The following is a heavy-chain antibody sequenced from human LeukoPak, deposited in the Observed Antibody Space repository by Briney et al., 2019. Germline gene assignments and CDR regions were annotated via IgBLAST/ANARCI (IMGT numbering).Heavy chain of an antibody. Sequence: ASVKVSCKASGYTFSGYYVHWVRQAPGRGLEWMGWINTNTGNPTYAQGFTGRFVFSLDTSVSTAYLQISSLKAEDTAVYYCARGWPENRREWLPHYGYWGQGTLVTVSS. CDR3: ARGWPENRREWLPHYGY. CDR2: INTNTGNP. V-gene: IGHV7-4-1*02. CDR1: GYTFSGYY. J-gene: IGHJ4*02. D-gene: IGHD3-3*01.